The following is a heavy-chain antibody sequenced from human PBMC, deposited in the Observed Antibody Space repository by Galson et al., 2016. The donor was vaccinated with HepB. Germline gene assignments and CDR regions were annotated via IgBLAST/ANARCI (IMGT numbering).Heavy chain of an antibody. CDR2: IDPSDSYT. CDR3: ARKNVAAPGLYYYYYYMDV. CDR1: GYNFTHYW. V-gene: IGHV5-10-1*01. Sequence: QSGAEVKKPGDSLTISCEGSGYNFTHYWISWVRQMPGKGLEWVGRIDPSDSYTNYSPSFQGHITISADKSINTAYLQWSSLKASDTAMYYCARKNVAAPGLYYYYYYMDVWGKGTTVTVSS. D-gene: IGHD6-13*01. J-gene: IGHJ6*03.